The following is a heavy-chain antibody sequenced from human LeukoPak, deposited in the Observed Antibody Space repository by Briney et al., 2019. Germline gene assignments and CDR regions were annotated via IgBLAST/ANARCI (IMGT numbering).Heavy chain of an antibody. CDR1: GFTFSSYA. CDR2: IWYDGSNK. V-gene: IGHV3-33*01. D-gene: IGHD3-22*01. J-gene: IGHJ4*02. Sequence: SGGSLRLSCAASGFTFSSYAMHWVRQAPGKGLEWVAVIWYDGSNKYHADSVKGRFAISRDNSENTLYLQMNSLRAEDTAVYYCARVAMSDSSGYCDYWGQGTLVTVSS. CDR3: ARVAMSDSSGYCDY.